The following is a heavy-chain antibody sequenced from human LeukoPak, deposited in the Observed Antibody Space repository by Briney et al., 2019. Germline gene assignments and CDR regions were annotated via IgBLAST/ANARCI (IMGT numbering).Heavy chain of an antibody. V-gene: IGHV4-59*01. CDR1: GGSISSYY. J-gene: IGHJ3*02. CDR2: IYYSGST. CDR3: ARGYYDIQSSLPVDAFDI. D-gene: IGHD3-9*01. Sequence: SSETLSLTCTVSGGSISSYYWSWIRQPPGKGLEWIGYIYYSGSTNYNPSLKSRVTISVDTSKNQFSLKLSSVTAADTAVYYCARGYYDIQSSLPVDAFDIWGQGTMVTVSS.